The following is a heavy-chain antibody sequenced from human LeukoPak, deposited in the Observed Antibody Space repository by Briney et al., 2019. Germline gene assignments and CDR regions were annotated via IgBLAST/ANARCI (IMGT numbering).Heavy chain of an antibody. D-gene: IGHD3-10*02. J-gene: IGHJ4*02. CDR1: GFTVSSNY. Sequence: GGSLRLSCAASGFTVSSNYMSWVRQAPGKGLEWVSVIYSTGTTFYADSVKGRFTISRDNAKNSLYLQMNSLRAEDTAVYYCARGTMFPYYFDYWGQGTLVTVSS. V-gene: IGHV3-53*01. CDR3: ARGTMFPYYFDY. CDR2: IYSTGTT.